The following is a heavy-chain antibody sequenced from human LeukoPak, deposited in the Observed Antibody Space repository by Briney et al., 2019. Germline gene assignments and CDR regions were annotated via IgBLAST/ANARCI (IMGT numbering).Heavy chain of an antibody. J-gene: IGHJ4*02. D-gene: IGHD1-26*01. CDR1: GFIFSSYW. CDR3: ATYSGVHHKTFDD. CDR2: IKQDGSVE. Sequence: GGSLRLSCADSGFIFSSYWMTWVRLAPGKGLEWVANIKQDGSVEYYVDSVKGRFSISRDNAKNSLYLQMNSLRVEDTALYFCATYSGVHHKTFDDWGQGTLVTVSS. V-gene: IGHV3-7*03.